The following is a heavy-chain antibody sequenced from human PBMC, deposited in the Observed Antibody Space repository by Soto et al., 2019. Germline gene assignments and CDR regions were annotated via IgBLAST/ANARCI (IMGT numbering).Heavy chain of an antibody. CDR2: IYPDDSDV. CDR3: ARHGNAGWFDP. CDR1: GYDFATFW. Sequence: GESLKISCKASGYDFATFWIVWVRQVPGKGLEWRGAIYPDDSDVTYSPPFQGQVTISADKSTTTAYFHWRDLRASDTAIYYCARHGNAGWFDPWGPGTPVTVSS. V-gene: IGHV5-51*01. J-gene: IGHJ5*02.